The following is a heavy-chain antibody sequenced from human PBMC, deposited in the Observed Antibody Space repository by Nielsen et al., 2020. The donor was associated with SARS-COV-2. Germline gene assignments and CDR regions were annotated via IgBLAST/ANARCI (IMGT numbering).Heavy chain of an antibody. CDR1: GFPFTSYP. V-gene: IGHV3-30*14. J-gene: IGHJ6*02. D-gene: IGHD2/OR15-2a*01. CDR3: ASFSAIYGMDV. CDR2: ISDDGSKK. Sequence: GESLKISCAASGFPFTSYPIHWVRQAPGKGLEWVAVISDDGSKKYYADSVKGRFTISRDNSKNTLYLQMNSLRAEDTAVYYCASFSAIYGMDVWGQGTTVTVSS.